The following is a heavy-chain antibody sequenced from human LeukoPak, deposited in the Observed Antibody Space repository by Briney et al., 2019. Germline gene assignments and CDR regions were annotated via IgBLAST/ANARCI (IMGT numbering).Heavy chain of an antibody. CDR2: ISSSSSTI. CDR1: GFTFSSYS. J-gene: IGHJ4*02. Sequence: GGSLRLSCAASGFTFSSYSMNWVRQAPGKGLEWVSSISSSSSTIYYADSVKGRFTISRDNAKNSLYLQMNSLRAEDTAVYYCARDLSTVVKGYYWGQGTLVTVSS. V-gene: IGHV3-48*01. D-gene: IGHD4-23*01. CDR3: ARDLSTVVKGYY.